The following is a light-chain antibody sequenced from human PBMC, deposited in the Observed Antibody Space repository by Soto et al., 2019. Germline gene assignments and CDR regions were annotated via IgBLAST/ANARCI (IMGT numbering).Light chain of an antibody. V-gene: IGLV2-8*01. CDR1: SSDVGGYKY. CDR2: EVS. Sequence: QSALTQPPSASGSPGQSVTISCTGTSSDVGGYKYVSWYQQHPGKAPKLMIYEVSKRPSGVPDRFSGSKSGNTASLTVSGLQAEDEADYYCSSDAGSRVFGGGTKLTVL. CDR3: SSDAGSRV. J-gene: IGLJ2*01.